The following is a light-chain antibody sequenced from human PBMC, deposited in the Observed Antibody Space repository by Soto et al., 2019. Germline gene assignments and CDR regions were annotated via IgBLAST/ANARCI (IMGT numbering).Light chain of an antibody. V-gene: IGKV3-20*01. CDR3: QHYGSALFT. CDR1: QSFSSSY. J-gene: IGKJ3*01. CDR2: GAS. Sequence: EIVLTQSPGTLSLSPGERATLSCRASQSFSSSYLAWYQQKPGQAPRLLIYGASSRATGIPDRFSGSGSGTEFTLTISSLEPDDFAVYYCQHYGSALFTFGPRTKVDVK.